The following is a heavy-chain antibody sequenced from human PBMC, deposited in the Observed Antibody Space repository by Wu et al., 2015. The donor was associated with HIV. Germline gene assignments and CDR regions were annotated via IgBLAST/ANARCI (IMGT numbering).Heavy chain of an antibody. Sequence: QVQLVQSGAEVKKPGASVKVSCKASGYTFTSYYMHWVRQAPGQGLEWMGIINPSGGSTNYAQKFQGRVTMTRDTSTSTVYMELSSLRSEDTAVYFCAKADQRGYDYGHWNFDFWGHGTWSLSP. CDR2: INPSGGST. CDR1: GYTFTSYY. V-gene: IGHV1-46*01. D-gene: IGHD5-18*01. CDR3: AKADQRGYDYGHWNFDF. J-gene: IGHJ2*01.